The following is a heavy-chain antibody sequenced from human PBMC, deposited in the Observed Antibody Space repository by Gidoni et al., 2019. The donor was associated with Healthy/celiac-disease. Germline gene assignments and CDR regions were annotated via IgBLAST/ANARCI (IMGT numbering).Heavy chain of an antibody. CDR1: GGSFSGYY. CDR2: INHSGST. CDR3: ARGPYGDRDY. J-gene: IGHJ4*02. V-gene: IGHV4-34*01. Sequence: AGYGGSFSGYYWSWIRQPPGKGLEWIGEINHSGSTNYNPSLKSRVTISVDTSKNQFSLKLSSVTAADTAVYYCARGPYGDRDYWGQGTLVTVSS. D-gene: IGHD4-17*01.